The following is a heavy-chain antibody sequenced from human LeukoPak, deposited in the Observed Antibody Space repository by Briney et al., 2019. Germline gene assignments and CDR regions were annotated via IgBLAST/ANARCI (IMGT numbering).Heavy chain of an antibody. J-gene: IGHJ4*02. Sequence: PGGSLRLSCAASGFTVSSNYMNWVRQAPGKGLEWVSMIYPNGNTFYTDSVEGRFTISRDNSKNTLDLQMSSLRAEDTAVYYCARRGHGYGSPFDYWGQGTLVTVSP. CDR3: ARRGHGYGSPFDY. CDR2: IYPNGNT. CDR1: GFTVSSNY. V-gene: IGHV3-66*04. D-gene: IGHD5-18*01.